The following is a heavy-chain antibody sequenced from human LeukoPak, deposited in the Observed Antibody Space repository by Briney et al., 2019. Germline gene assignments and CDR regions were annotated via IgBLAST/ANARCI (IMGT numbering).Heavy chain of an antibody. Sequence: GGSLRLSCAASGFTFSSYWMQWVRQAPGKGLVWVSRINTDGSSTSYADSVKGRFTISRDNAKNTLYLQMNSLRAEDTAVYYCARDRSLKAFDYWGQGTLVTVSS. CDR1: GFTFSSYW. V-gene: IGHV3-74*01. CDR2: INTDGSST. CDR3: ARDRSLKAFDY. J-gene: IGHJ4*02.